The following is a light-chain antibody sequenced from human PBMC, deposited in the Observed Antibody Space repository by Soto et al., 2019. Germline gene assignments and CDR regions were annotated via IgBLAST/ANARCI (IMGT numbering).Light chain of an antibody. J-gene: IGKJ4*01. CDR2: AAS. CDR3: QQRSNWLT. CDR1: QSVSSY. V-gene: IGKV3-11*01. Sequence: EVVLTQSPATLSLSPGERATLSCRASQSVSSYLAWYQQKPGQAPRLLIYAASNRATGIPARFSGSGSGTDFTLTISSLEPEDFAGYHCQQRSNWLTFGGGTKVEIK.